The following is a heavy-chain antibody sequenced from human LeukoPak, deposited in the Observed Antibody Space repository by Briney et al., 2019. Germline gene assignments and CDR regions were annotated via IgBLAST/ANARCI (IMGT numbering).Heavy chain of an antibody. V-gene: IGHV1-2*02. D-gene: IGHD1-26*01. CDR1: GYTFTGYY. Sequence: AASVTASCKASGYTFTGYYMHWVRQAPGQGLEWMGWINPNSGGTNYAQKFQGRVTMTRDTSISTAYMELSRLRSDDTTVYYCARDFSRIVGASLGYWGQGTLVTVSS. CDR3: ARDFSRIVGASLGY. J-gene: IGHJ4*02. CDR2: INPNSGGT.